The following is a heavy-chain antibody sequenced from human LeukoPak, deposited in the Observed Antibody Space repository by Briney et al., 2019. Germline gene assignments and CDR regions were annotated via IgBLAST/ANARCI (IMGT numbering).Heavy chain of an antibody. CDR2: ISAYNGNT. CDR1: GYTFTSYG. Sequence: ASVKVSCTASGYTFTSYGISWVRQAPGQGLEWMGWISAYNGNTNYAQKLQGRVTMTTDTSTSTAYMELRSLRSDDTAVYYCARLGRNPSGSYYFDYWGQGTLVTVSS. D-gene: IGHD1-26*01. J-gene: IGHJ4*02. CDR3: ARLGRNPSGSYYFDY. V-gene: IGHV1-18*01.